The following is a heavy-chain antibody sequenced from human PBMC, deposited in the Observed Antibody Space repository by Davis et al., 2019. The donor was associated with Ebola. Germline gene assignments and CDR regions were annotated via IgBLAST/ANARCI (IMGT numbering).Heavy chain of an antibody. CDR1: GFTFSSYW. D-gene: IGHD6-19*01. CDR3: ARDLIQQWLIRGYFDY. J-gene: IGHJ4*02. CDR2: IKQDGSEK. Sequence: PGGSLRLSCAASGFTFSSYWMSWVRQAPGKGLEWVANIKQDGSEKYYVDSVKGRFTISRDNAKNSLYLQMNSLRAEDTAVYYCARDLIQQWLIRGYFDYWGQGTLVIVSS. V-gene: IGHV3-7*01.